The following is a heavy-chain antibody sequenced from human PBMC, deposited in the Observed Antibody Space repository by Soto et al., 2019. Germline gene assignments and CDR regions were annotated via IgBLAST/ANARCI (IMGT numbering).Heavy chain of an antibody. Sequence: EVQLVESGGVLVQPGGSLRLSCAASGFTFSSYDMHWVRQATGKGLEWVSAIGTAGDPYYPGSVKGRFTISRENAKNSLYLQMNSLRAGDTAVYYCARGIMITFGGVIVRYYGMDVWGQGTTVTVSS. CDR2: IGTAGDP. J-gene: IGHJ6*02. V-gene: IGHV3-13*05. CDR1: GFTFSSYD. D-gene: IGHD3-16*02. CDR3: ARGIMITFGGVIVRYYGMDV.